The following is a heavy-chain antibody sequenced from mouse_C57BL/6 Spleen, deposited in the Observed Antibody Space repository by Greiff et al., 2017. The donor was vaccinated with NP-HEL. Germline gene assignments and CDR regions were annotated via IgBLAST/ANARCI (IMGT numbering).Heavy chain of an antibody. D-gene: IGHD1-1*01. V-gene: IGHV5-6*01. CDR1: GFTFSSYG. CDR2: ISSGGSYT. J-gene: IGHJ4*01. CDR3: ARLHWGSSPYYAMDY. Sequence: EVKLMESGGDLVKPGGSLKLSCAASGFTFSSYGMSWVRQTPDKRLEWVATISSGGSYTYYPDSVKGRFTISRDNAKNTLYLQMSSLKSEDTAMYYCARLHWGSSPYYAMDYWGQGTSVTVSS.